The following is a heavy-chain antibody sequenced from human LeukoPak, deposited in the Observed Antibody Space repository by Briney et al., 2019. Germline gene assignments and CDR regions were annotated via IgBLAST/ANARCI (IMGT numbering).Heavy chain of an antibody. D-gene: IGHD3-3*01. CDR1: GGTFSSYD. J-gene: IGHJ6*03. CDR3: ARAPSYDFWSGYYAPYYYYYMDV. Sequence: ASVKVSCKASGGTFSSYDINWVRQATGQGLEWMGWMNPNSGNTGYAQKFQGRVTITRNTSISTAYMELSSLRSEDTAVYYCARAPSYDFWSGYYAPYYYYYMDVWGKGTTVTVSS. V-gene: IGHV1-8*03. CDR2: MNPNSGNT.